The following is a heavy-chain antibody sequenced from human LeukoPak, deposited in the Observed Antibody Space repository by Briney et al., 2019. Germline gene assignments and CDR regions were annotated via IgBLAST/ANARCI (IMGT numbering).Heavy chain of an antibody. CDR1: GGTFSSYA. D-gene: IGHD3-10*01. CDR2: IIPILGIA. Sequence: ASVKVSCKASGGTFSSYAISWVRQAPGQGLEWMGRIIPILGIANYAQKFQGRVTITADKSTSTAYMELSSLRSEDTAVYYCAKLSGSSGSPSNWFDAWGQGTLVTVSS. J-gene: IGHJ5*02. CDR3: AKLSGSSGSPSNWFDA. V-gene: IGHV1-69*04.